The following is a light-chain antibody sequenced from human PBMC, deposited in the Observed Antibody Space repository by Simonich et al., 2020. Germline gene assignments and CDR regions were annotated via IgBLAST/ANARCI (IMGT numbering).Light chain of an antibody. CDR3: QQYYSTPYT. CDR1: QSVLYSSHNKNY. CDR2: WAS. V-gene: IGKV4-1*01. Sequence: DIVMTQSPDSLAVSLGERATINCKSSQSVLYSSHNKNYLAWYQQKPGQPPKLLIYWASTRESGVPDRFRGSGSGTDFTLTSSSMQAEDVAVYYCQQYYSTPYTFGQGTKLEIK. J-gene: IGKJ2*01.